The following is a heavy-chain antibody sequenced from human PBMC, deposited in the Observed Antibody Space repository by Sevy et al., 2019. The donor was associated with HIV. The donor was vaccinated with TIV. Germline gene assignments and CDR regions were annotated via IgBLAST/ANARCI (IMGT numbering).Heavy chain of an antibody. V-gene: IGHV3-21*01. CDR3: ARVGEYSSSSRWFDP. CDR2: ISSSSRNI. J-gene: IGHJ5*02. D-gene: IGHD6-6*01. CDR1: GFSFCTYI. Sequence: GGSLRLSCAASGFSFCTYIMTWVRQAPGKGLEWVSSISSSSRNIYYADSMKGRFTISRDNAKNSLYLQMNSLRTEDTAVYYCARVGEYSSSSRWFDPWGQGTLVTVSS.